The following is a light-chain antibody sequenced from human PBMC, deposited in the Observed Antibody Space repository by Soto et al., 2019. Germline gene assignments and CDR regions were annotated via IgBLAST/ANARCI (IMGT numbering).Light chain of an antibody. V-gene: IGLV1-51*02. CDR3: GKGDNRRGVYV. J-gene: IGLJ1*01. CDR1: SSNIEINY. Sequence: QSALTQPPSVSAAPGQKVTISCSGSSSNIEINYVSWYQQLPGTAPKLLIFEDTKRPSGIPDRFSASKSGASATLGITGPQTGEGADYYWGKGDNRRGVYVLGIGTKVTVL. CDR2: EDT.